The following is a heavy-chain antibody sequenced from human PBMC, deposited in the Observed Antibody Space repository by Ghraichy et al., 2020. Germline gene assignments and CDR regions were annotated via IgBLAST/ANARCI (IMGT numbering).Heavy chain of an antibody. J-gene: IGHJ6*04. Sequence: GESLNISCAASGFTFSSYAMSWVRQAPGKGLEWVSAISGSGGSTYYADSVKGRFTISRDNSKNTLYLQMNSLRAEDTAVYYCAKDHGWGSSSPPGYGMDVWGKGTTVTVSS. CDR1: GFTFSSYA. CDR2: ISGSGGST. D-gene: IGHD6-6*01. CDR3: AKDHGWGSSSPPGYGMDV. V-gene: IGHV3-23*01.